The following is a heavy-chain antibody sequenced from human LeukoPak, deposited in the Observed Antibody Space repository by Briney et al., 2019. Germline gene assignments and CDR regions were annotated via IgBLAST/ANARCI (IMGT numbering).Heavy chain of an antibody. D-gene: IGHD2-15*01. Sequence: GASVKVSCKASGYTFTSYDINWVRQATGQGLEWMGWMNPNSGNTGYAQKFQGRVTMTRNTSISTAYMELSSLRSEDTAVYYCARGRGGNQRGSLPTPKRYYYMDVWGKGTTVTVSS. CDR2: MNPNSGNT. J-gene: IGHJ6*03. CDR3: ARGRGGNQRGSLPTPKRYYYMDV. CDR1: GYTFTSYD. V-gene: IGHV1-8*01.